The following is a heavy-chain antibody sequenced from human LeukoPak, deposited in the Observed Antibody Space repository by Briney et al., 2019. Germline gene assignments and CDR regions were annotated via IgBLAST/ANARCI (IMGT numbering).Heavy chain of an antibody. D-gene: IGHD3-22*01. Sequence: PGGSLRLSCAASGFTFSSYWMSWVRQAPGKGLEWVANIKQDGSEKYYVDSVKGRFTISRYNAKNSLYLQMNSLRAEDTAVYYCARAYYYDSSGYRSNWFDTWGQGTLVTVSS. CDR1: GFTFSSYW. J-gene: IGHJ5*02. CDR3: ARAYYYDSSGYRSNWFDT. CDR2: IKQDGSEK. V-gene: IGHV3-7*01.